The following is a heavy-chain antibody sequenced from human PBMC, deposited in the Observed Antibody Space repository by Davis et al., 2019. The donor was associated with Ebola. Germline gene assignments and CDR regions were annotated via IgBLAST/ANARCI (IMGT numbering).Heavy chain of an antibody. V-gene: IGHV4-59*11. D-gene: IGHD3-22*01. Sequence: SETLSLTCTVSGGSIRTHYWSWIRQSPGKGLEWIGYGYYGGRTDYNPSLKSRAIISVDTSKNPCSLNLSSVTAADTAIYSCARSVFYDSTGYYVHWYYDLWGRGTLVTVSS. CDR2: GYYGGRT. CDR3: ARSVFYDSTGYYVHWYYDL. CDR1: GGSIRTHY. J-gene: IGHJ2*01.